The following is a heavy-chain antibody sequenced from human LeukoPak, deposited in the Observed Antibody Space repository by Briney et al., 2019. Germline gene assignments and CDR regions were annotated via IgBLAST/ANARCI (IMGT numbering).Heavy chain of an antibody. V-gene: IGHV4-59*08. CDR1: GGSFSAYY. CDR2: IYYTGST. CDR3: ATIAGSSSY. Sequence: SETLSLTCTVSGGSFSAYYWTWFRQPPGKELEWIGYIYYTGSTNCNPSPKSRVTISVDTSNYQFSLKLSSVTAADTAVYYCATIAGSSSYWGQGTLVTVSS. J-gene: IGHJ4*02. D-gene: IGHD6-6*01.